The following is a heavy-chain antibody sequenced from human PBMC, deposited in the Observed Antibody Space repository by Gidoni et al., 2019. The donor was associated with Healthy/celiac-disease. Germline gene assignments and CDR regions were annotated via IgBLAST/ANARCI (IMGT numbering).Heavy chain of an antibody. Sequence: VQLQQWGAGLLKPSETLSLTCAVYGGSFSGYYWSWIRQPPGKGLEWIGEINHSGSTNYNPSLKSRVTISVDTSKNQFSLKLSSVTAADTAVYYCARGLWLRRGASDYWGQGTLVTVSS. CDR3: ARGLWLRRGASDY. D-gene: IGHD3-10*01. CDR1: GGSFSGYY. CDR2: INHSGST. J-gene: IGHJ4*02. V-gene: IGHV4-34*01.